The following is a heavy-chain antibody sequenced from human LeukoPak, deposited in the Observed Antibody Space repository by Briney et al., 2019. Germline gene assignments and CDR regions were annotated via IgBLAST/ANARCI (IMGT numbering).Heavy chain of an antibody. V-gene: IGHV3-7*05. Sequence: GGSLRLSCAASGFTFSSYWMSWVRQAPGKGLEWVANIKQDGSEKYYVDSVKGRFTISRDNAKNSLYLEMNSLRAEDTAVYYCVRERTYYYDSSGYYWGQGTLVTVSS. CDR3: VRERTYYYDSSGYY. D-gene: IGHD3-22*01. CDR1: GFTFSSYW. CDR2: IKQDGSEK. J-gene: IGHJ4*02.